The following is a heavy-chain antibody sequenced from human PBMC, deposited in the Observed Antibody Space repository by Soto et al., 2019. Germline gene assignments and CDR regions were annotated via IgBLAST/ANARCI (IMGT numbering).Heavy chain of an antibody. J-gene: IGHJ4*02. CDR3: ASAGPYGDYEAY. CDR1: GGSISSYY. CDR2: IYYSGST. Sequence: QVQLQESGPGLVKPSETLSLTCTVSGGSISSYYWSWIRQPPGKGLGWIGYIYYSGSTNYNPSLKSRVTISVDTSKNQFSLKLSSVTAADTAVYYCASAGPYGDYEAYWGQGTLVTVSS. V-gene: IGHV4-59*01. D-gene: IGHD4-17*01.